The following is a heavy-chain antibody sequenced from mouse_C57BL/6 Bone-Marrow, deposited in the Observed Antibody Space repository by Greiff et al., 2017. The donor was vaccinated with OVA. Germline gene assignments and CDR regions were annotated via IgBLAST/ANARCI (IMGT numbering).Heavy chain of an antibody. CDR1: GYTFTSYW. CDR3: ARSANWDVTWLAY. V-gene: IGHV1-59*01. D-gene: IGHD4-1*01. J-gene: IGHJ3*01. CDR2: IDLSDSYT. Sequence: VQLQQPGAELVRPGPSVKLSCKASGYTFTSYWMHWVKQRPGQGLEWFGVIDLSDSYTNYNQKFKGKATLTVDTSSSTAYMQLSSLTSEDSAVYYCARSANWDVTWLAYWGQGTLVTVSA.